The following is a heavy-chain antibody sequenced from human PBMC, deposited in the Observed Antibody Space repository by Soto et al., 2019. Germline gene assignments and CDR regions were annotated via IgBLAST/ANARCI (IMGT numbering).Heavy chain of an antibody. V-gene: IGHV4-4*02. J-gene: IGHJ5*02. Sequence: QVILQESGGSLVEPSETLSLICVVSNGTIASAVWWSWIRQPPGKGLEWIGEVSHDGKVNYNPSLRSRLNISAEKYRNQLSLTLTSVTAADTAIYYCAGDREFSRGYFAPWGQGTLVTVSS. CDR2: VSHDGKV. CDR3: AGDREFSRGYFAP. CDR1: NGTIASAVW. D-gene: IGHD2-2*01.